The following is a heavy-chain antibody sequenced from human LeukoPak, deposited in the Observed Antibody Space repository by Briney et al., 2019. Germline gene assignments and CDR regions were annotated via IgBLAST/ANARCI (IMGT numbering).Heavy chain of an antibody. CDR2: IYSGGST. V-gene: IGHV3-53*01. Sequence: PGGSLRLSCAASGFTVSSNYMSWVRQAPGKGLEWVSVIYSGGSTYYADSVRGRFTISRDNSKNTLYLQMNSLGAEDTAVYYCAKEPRVYSSGWGYDFWGQGTLVTVSS. CDR1: GFTVSSNY. D-gene: IGHD6-19*01. CDR3: AKEPRVYSSGWGYDF. J-gene: IGHJ4*02.